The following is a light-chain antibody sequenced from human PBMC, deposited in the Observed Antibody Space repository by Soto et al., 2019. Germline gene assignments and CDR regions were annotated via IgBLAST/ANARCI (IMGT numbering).Light chain of an antibody. V-gene: IGLV2-8*01. J-gene: IGLJ3*02. CDR1: SSDIGTYNY. Sequence: QSALTQPPSASGSPGQSVTISCTGTSSDIGTYNYVSWYQQHPGKAPKLMIYDVSKRPSGVPDRFSGSKSGNTASLTVSGLQAEDEADYYCNSYAGSNNWVFGGGTKVTVL. CDR2: DVS. CDR3: NSYAGSNNWV.